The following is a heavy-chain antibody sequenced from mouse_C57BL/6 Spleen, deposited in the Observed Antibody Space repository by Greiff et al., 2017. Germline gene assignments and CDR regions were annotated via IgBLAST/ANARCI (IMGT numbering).Heavy chain of an antibody. V-gene: IGHV1-18*01. D-gene: IGHD1-1*01. Sequence: EVQLQQSGPELVKPGASVKIPCKASGYTFTDYNMDWVKQSHGKSLEWIGDINPNNGGTIYNQKFKGKATLTVDKSSSTAYMERRSLTSEDTAVYYCARKPYYGSSHWYFDVWGTGTTVTVSS. J-gene: IGHJ1*03. CDR1: GYTFTDYN. CDR3: ARKPYYGSSHWYFDV. CDR2: INPNNGGT.